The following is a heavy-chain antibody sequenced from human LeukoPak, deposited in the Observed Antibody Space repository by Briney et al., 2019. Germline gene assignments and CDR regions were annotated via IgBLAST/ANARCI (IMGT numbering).Heavy chain of an antibody. Sequence: GGSLRLSCSASGFTFSSYAMHWVRQAPGKGLEYVSAISSNGGSTYYADSVKGRFTISRDNPKNTLYLQMSSLRAEDTAVYYCVKVLAPNSSGYYPFDYWGQGTLVTVSS. CDR1: GFTFSSYA. J-gene: IGHJ4*02. D-gene: IGHD3-22*01. CDR3: VKVLAPNSSGYYPFDY. CDR2: ISSNGGST. V-gene: IGHV3-64D*06.